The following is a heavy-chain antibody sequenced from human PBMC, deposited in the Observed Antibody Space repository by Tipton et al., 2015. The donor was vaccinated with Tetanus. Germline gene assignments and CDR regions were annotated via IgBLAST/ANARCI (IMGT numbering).Heavy chain of an antibody. CDR2: ISGSGSTI. CDR1: GFTFSDYY. D-gene: IGHD5-24*01. V-gene: IGHV3-11*01. Sequence: SLRLSCAASGFTFSDYYMSWIRQAPGKGLEWVSYISGSGSTIYYADSVKGRFTISRDNAKNSLYLQMNSLRAEDTAVYYCARGCRRDGYNFRSPSPGHTLNWGQGTLVTASS. CDR3: ARGCRRDGYNFRSPSPGHTLN. J-gene: IGHJ4*02.